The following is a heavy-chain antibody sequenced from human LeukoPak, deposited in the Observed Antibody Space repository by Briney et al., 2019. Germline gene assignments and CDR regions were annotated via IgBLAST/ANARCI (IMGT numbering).Heavy chain of an antibody. CDR3: AKLSSGGDWGYFDY. V-gene: IGHV3-23*01. Sequence: PGGSLRLSCAASGFTFSNYAMSWVRQAPGKGLEWVSAISGSGGSTYYADSVKGRFTISRDSSKNTLYLQMNSLRAEDTAVYYCAKLSSGGDWGYFDYWGQGTLVTVSS. CDR2: ISGSGGST. J-gene: IGHJ4*02. CDR1: GFTFSNYA. D-gene: IGHD2-21*02.